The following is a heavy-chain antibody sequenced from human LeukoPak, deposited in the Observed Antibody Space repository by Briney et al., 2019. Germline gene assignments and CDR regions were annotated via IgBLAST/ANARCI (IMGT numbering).Heavy chain of an antibody. J-gene: IGHJ4*02. D-gene: IGHD3-22*01. CDR3: AKDGDYYDSSGYYSKFDY. CDR1: GFTFSSYA. V-gene: IGHV3-23*01. CDR2: ISGSGGST. Sequence: GGSLRLSRAASGFTFSSYAMSWVRQAPGKGLEWVSAISGSGGSTYYADSVKGRFTISRDNSKNTLYLQMNSLRAEDTAVYNCAKDGDYYDSSGYYSKFDYWGQGTLVTVSS.